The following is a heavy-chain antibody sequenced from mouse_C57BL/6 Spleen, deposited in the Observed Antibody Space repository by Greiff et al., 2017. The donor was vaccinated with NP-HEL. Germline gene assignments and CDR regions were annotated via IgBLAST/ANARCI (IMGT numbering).Heavy chain of an antibody. J-gene: IGHJ2*01. CDR3: ARERDDYIDY. Sequence: EVKLMESEGGLVQPGSSMKLSCTASGFTFSDYYMAWVRQVPEKGLEWVANINYDGSSTYYLDSLKSRFIISRDNAKNILYLQMSSLKSEDTATYYCARERDDYIDYWGQGTTLTVSS. V-gene: IGHV5-16*01. CDR2: INYDGSST. CDR1: GFTFSDYY. D-gene: IGHD2-3*01.